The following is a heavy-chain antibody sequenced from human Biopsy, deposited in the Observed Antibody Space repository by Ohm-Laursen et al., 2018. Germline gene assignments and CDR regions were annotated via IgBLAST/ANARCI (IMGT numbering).Heavy chain of an antibody. CDR1: GGSLSSYS. CDR3: ARDYGLELGGLEAFDI. Sequence: SQTLSLTCTVSGGSLSSYSWSWIRQPAGKGLEWIGRVYTSGSTSYNPSLESRVTMSVVTSKNQFSLKVTSMTAADTALYYCARDYGLELGGLEAFDIWGQGTMVTVSS. D-gene: IGHD1-7*01. CDR2: VYTSGST. J-gene: IGHJ3*02. V-gene: IGHV4-4*07.